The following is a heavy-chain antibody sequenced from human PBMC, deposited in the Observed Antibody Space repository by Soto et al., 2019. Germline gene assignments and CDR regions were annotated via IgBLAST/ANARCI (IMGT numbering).Heavy chain of an antibody. Sequence: QVQLVESGGGVVQPGRSLRLSCAASGFTFSSYGMHWVRQAPGKGLEWVAVIWYDGSNKYYADSVKGRFTISRDNSKNTLYLQMNSLRAEDTAVYYCARSHYYGSGSYFAFDYWGQGTLVTVSS. V-gene: IGHV3-33*01. CDR2: IWYDGSNK. J-gene: IGHJ4*02. CDR1: GFTFSSYG. CDR3: ARSHYYGSGSYFAFDY. D-gene: IGHD3-10*01.